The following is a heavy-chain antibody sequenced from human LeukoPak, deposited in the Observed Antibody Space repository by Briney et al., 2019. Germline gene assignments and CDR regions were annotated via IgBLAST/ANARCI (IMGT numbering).Heavy chain of an antibody. J-gene: IGHJ3*02. V-gene: IGHV1-69*05. D-gene: IGHD3-9*01. Sequence: PRASVKVSCKASGGTFSSYAISWVRQAPGQGLEWMGGIIPIFGTANYAQKFQGRVTITTDESTSTAYMELSSLRSEDTAVYYCARDGYDILTGLGASDIWGQGTMVTVSS. CDR3: ARDGYDILTGLGASDI. CDR2: IIPIFGTA. CDR1: GGTFSSYA.